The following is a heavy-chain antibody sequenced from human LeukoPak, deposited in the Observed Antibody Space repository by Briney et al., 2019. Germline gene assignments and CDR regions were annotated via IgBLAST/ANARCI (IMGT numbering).Heavy chain of an antibody. CDR2: INHSGST. V-gene: IGHV4-34*01. CDR3: ARGGGYSRNDY. D-gene: IGHD5-18*01. J-gene: IGHJ4*02. Sequence: SETLSLTCAVYGGSFSGYYWSWIRQPPGKGLEWIGEINHSGSTNYNPSLKSRVTISVDTSKNQFSLKLSSVTAADTAVYYCARGGGYSRNDYWGQGTLVTVSS. CDR1: GGSFSGYY.